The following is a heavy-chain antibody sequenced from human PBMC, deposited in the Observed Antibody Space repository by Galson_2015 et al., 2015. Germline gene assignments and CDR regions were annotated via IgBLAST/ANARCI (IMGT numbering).Heavy chain of an antibody. Sequence: SLGLSCAASGFTFSDYYMSWIRQAPGKGLEWLSYISSSGSTIYYADSVKGRFTISRDNAKNSLYLQMNSLRAEDTAVYYCARVSGGYNTYWYFDLWGRGTLVTVSS. CDR3: ARVSGGYNTYWYFDL. J-gene: IGHJ2*01. CDR1: GFTFSDYY. V-gene: IGHV3-11*01. CDR2: ISSSGSTI. D-gene: IGHD5-24*01.